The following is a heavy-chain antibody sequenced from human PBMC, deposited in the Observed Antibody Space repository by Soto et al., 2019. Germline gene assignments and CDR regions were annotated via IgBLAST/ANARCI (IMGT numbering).Heavy chain of an antibody. CDR3: ATLLGSVTTFDY. Sequence: GGSLRLSCAASGFTFSPYYMSWVRQAPGKGLEWVANIRQDGGDIYYVDSVKGRFTVSRDNAKDSLYLQMNSLRAEDTAVYYCATLLGSVTTFDYWGQGTLVTVSS. CDR2: IRQDGGDI. D-gene: IGHD1-1*01. J-gene: IGHJ4*02. CDR1: GFTFSPYY. V-gene: IGHV3-7*01.